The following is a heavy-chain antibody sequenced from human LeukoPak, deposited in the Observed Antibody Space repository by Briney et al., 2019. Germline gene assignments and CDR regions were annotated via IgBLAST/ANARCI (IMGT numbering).Heavy chain of an antibody. CDR3: ARDSSRKLDY. Sequence: SQTLSLTCAISGDSVSNNSAAWHWLRQSPSRGLEWLGRTYYRSKWYNDYAVSVKSRITINTDTSKNLLSLQLNSVTPEDTAVYYCARDSSRKLDYWGQGTLVTVSS. CDR1: GDSVSNNSAA. J-gene: IGHJ4*02. V-gene: IGHV6-1*01. CDR2: TYYRSKWYN. D-gene: IGHD6-13*01.